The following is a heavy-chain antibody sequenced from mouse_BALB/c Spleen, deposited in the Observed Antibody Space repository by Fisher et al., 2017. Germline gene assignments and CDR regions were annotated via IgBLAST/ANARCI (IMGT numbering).Heavy chain of an antibody. Sequence: KFKGKASITADTSSNTTYLQLSSLTSEDTAVYYCAREVLRRAMDYWGQGTSVTVSS. D-gene: IGHD1-2*01. CDR3: AREVLRRAMDY. V-gene: IGHV14-1*02. J-gene: IGHJ4*01.